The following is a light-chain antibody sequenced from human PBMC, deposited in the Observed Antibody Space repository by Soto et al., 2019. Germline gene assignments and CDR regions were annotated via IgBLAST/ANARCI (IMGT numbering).Light chain of an antibody. V-gene: IGLV2-18*02. J-gene: IGLJ3*02. CDR2: EVN. Sequence: QSALTQPPSVSGSPGQSVTISCTGTSSDVGSYNRVSWYQQPPGTAPKLMIYEVNNRPSGVPDRFSGSKSGNTASLTISGLQADDEADYYCSSYTSSTQVVFGGGTQLTVL. CDR1: SSDVGSYNR. CDR3: SSYTSSTQVV.